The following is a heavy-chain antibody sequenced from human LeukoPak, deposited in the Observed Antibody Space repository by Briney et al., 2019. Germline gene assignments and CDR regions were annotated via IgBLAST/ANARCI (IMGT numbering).Heavy chain of an antibody. Sequence: ASVKVSCKASGYTFTSSGISWVRQAPGPGLEWMGWISAYNDNTNYAQKLQGRVTMTTDTSTSTAYMELRSLRSDDTAVYYCARDNRRFVMTEDRAVLDYWGQGTLVTVSS. CDR1: GYTFTSSG. CDR3: ARDNRRFVMTEDRAVLDY. D-gene: IGHD1-14*01. V-gene: IGHV1-18*01. J-gene: IGHJ4*02. CDR2: ISAYNDNT.